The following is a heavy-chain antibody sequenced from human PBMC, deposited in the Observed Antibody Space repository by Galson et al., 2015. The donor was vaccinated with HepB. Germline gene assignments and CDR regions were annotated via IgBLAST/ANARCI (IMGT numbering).Heavy chain of an antibody. CDR2: INPSGGST. CDR3: ARVEGATTGVYYFDY. J-gene: IGHJ4*02. CDR1: GYTFTSYY. Sequence: SVKVSCKASGYTFTSYYMHWVRQAPGQGLEWMGIINPSGGSTSYAQKFQGRVTMTRDTSTSTVYMELSSLRSEDTAVYYCARVEGATTGVYYFDYWGQGTLVTVSS. D-gene: IGHD1-26*01. V-gene: IGHV1-46*01.